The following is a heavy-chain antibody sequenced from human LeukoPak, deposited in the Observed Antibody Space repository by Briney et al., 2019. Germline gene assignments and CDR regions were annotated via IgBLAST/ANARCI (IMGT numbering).Heavy chain of an antibody. CDR1: GFTFSSSS. CDR3: AGNRILTGYYLFDY. D-gene: IGHD3-9*01. CDR2: ISSSGSTI. Sequence: GGSLRLSCAASGFTFSSSSMNWVRQAPGKGLEWVSYISSSGSTIYYADSVKARFTISRDNAKNSLYLQMNSLRAEDTAVYYCAGNRILTGYYLFDYWGQGTLVTVSS. V-gene: IGHV3-48*04. J-gene: IGHJ4*02.